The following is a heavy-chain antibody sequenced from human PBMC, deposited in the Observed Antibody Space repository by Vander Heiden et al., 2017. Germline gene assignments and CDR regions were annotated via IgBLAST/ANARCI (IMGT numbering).Heavy chain of an antibody. CDR2: IWYDGSKK. J-gene: IGHJ4*02. CDR3: ARWGDSNYFGY. V-gene: IGHV3-33*01. CDR1: GFPSSTYG. Sequence: QEQLAESGGGVVQPGRSLRLSCAAPGFPSSTYGMHWVRQAPGKGLEWVAVIWYDGSKKYEADSVKGRFTISRDNAKNTLYMQMNRVRAEDTAVYYYARWGDSNYFGYWCQGTVVTVYS. D-gene: IGHD2-21*01.